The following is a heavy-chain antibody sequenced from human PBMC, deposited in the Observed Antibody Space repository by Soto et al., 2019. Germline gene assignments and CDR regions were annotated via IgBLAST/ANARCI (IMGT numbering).Heavy chain of an antibody. CDR3: AKATATGGGAFDF. CDR1: GFPCGSYD. CDR2: ILVDGRT. V-gene: IGHV3-23*01. Sequence: GGSLRLSFAASGFPCGSYDMTWVRQAPGKGLEWVSTILVDGRTFYVDSVKGRFTISRDNSRNTVYLRMNSLTAGDTALYYCAKATATGGGAFDFCGQGTMVTVSS. D-gene: IGHD2-8*02. J-gene: IGHJ3*01.